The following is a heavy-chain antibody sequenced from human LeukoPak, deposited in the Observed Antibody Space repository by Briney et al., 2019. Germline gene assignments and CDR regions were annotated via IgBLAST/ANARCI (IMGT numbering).Heavy chain of an antibody. CDR3: ARAVGDLDY. CDR2: ISSSGSTI. D-gene: IGHD2-15*01. Sequence: QPGGSLRLSYAASGFTFSSYEMNWVRQAPGKGLEWVSYISSSGSTIYYADSVKGRFTISRDNAKNSLYLQMNSLRAEDTAVYYCARAVGDLDYWGQGTLVTVSS. CDR1: GFTFSSYE. V-gene: IGHV3-48*03. J-gene: IGHJ4*02.